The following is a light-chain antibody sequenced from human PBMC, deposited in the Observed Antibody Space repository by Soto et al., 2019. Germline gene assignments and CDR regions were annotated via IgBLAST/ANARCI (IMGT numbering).Light chain of an antibody. CDR1: SSDVGGYNY. J-gene: IGLJ3*02. V-gene: IGLV2-14*01. CDR3: SSYTSSSTHWV. Sequence: QSALTQPASVSGSPGQSITISCTGTSSDVGGYNYVFWYQQHPGKAPKLMIYEVSNRPSGVSNRFSGSKSGNTASLTISGLQAEEEADYYCSSYTSSSTHWVFGGGTKLTVL. CDR2: EVS.